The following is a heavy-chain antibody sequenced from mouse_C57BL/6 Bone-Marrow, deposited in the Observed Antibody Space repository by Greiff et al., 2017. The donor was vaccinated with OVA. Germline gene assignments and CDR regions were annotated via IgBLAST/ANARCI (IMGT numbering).Heavy chain of an antibody. Sequence: LQRVESGAEVVRPGASVKLSCKASGYTFTDHYINWVKQRPGQGLEWIARIYPGSGNTYYNEKFKGKATLTAEKSSNTAYMQLSSLTSEDSAVYVCARDDGYFFECWGQGTTLTVSS. J-gene: IGHJ2*01. D-gene: IGHD2-3*01. V-gene: IGHV1-76*01. CDR3: ARDDGYFFEC. CDR1: GYTFTDHY. CDR2: IYPGSGNT.